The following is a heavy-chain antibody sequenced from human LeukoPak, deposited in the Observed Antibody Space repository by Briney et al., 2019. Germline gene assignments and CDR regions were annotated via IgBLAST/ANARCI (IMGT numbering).Heavy chain of an antibody. D-gene: IGHD5-18*01. CDR1: GFTFSSYA. CDR2: IFGSGGSP. V-gene: IGHV3-23*01. Sequence: GGSLRLPCAASGFTFSSYAMYWVRQAPGKGLEWVAGIFGSGGSPHYADPVKGRFTISRDNSRNTVYLQINSLRAEDTAVYYCGKTTVGYSSGQKPAWPVDYWGQGTLVTVSS. CDR3: GKTTVGYSSGQKPAWPVDY. J-gene: IGHJ4*02.